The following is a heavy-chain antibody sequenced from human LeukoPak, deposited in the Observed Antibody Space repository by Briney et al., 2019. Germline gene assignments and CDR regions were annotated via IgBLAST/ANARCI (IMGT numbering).Heavy chain of an antibody. CDR2: ISYDGSNK. D-gene: IGHD3-9*01. CDR1: GFTFSSYA. CDR3: AKTPTGYFDWSTYYFDY. J-gene: IGHJ4*02. V-gene: IGHV3-30-3*02. Sequence: GGSLRLSCAASGFTFSSYAMHWVRQAPGKGLEWVAVISYDGSNKYYADSVKGRFPISRDNSKNTLYLQMNSLRAEDTAVYYCAKTPTGYFDWSTYYFDYWGQGTLVTVSS.